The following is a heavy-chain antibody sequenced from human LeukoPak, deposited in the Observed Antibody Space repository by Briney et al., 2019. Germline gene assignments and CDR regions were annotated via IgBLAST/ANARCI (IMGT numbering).Heavy chain of an antibody. CDR2: FDPEDGET. Sequence: GASVKVSCKVSGYTLTELSMHWVRQAPGKGLEWMRGFDPEDGETIYAQKFQGRVTMTEDTSTDTAYMELSSLRSEDTAVYYCAKSLAVAGYYYGMDVWGQGTTVTVSS. CDR1: GYTLTELS. V-gene: IGHV1-24*01. D-gene: IGHD6-19*01. J-gene: IGHJ6*02. CDR3: AKSLAVAGYYYGMDV.